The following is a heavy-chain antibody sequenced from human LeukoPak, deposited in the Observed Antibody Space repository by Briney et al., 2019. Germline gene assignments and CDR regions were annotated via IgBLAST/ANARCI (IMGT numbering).Heavy chain of an antibody. CDR1: GYSISSGYY. V-gene: IGHV4-38-2*01. CDR3: ASLPVGDWFDP. J-gene: IGHJ5*02. D-gene: IGHD2-8*02. Sequence: SETLSLTCAVSGYSISSGYYWGWIRQPPGKGLEWIGSIYHSGSTYYNPSLKSRVTISVDTPKNQFSLKLSSVTAADTAVYYCASLPVGDWFDPWGQGTLVTVSS. CDR2: IYHSGST.